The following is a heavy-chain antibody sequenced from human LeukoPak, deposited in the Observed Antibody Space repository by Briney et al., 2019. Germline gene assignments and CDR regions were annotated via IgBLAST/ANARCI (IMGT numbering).Heavy chain of an antibody. D-gene: IGHD6-19*01. CDR1: GYTFTDYN. J-gene: IGHJ6*02. CDR3: ARVSIAVAGFGMDV. Sequence: ASVKVSCKGSGYTFTDYNIHWGRQGPGQGLGWMGWINPNSGGTKYAQKVQGRVTMTRDTSISTAYMELSRLRADDKAGYYCARVSIAVAGFGMDVWGQGTTVTVSS. V-gene: IGHV1-2*02. CDR2: INPNSGGT.